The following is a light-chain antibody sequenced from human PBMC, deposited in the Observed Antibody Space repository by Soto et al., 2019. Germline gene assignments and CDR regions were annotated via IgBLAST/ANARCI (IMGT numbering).Light chain of an antibody. J-gene: IGLJ3*02. CDR3: AAWDDSLSGPGWV. CDR1: SSNIGAGYE. Sequence: QSVLTQPPSVSGAPGQRVTMSCTGSSSNIGAGYEVHWYQHLPGTVPKLLIYGNSNRPSGVPDRFSGSKSGTSASLAITGLQAEDEADYYCAAWDDSLSGPGWVFGGGTKLTVL. V-gene: IGLV1-40*01. CDR2: GNS.